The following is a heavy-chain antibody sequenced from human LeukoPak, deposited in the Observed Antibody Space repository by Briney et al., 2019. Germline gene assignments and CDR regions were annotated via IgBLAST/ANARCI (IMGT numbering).Heavy chain of an antibody. CDR3: ATDIYYDSSGYYQPLDY. CDR1: GYTFTSYY. D-gene: IGHD3-22*01. V-gene: IGHV1-24*01. CDR2: FDPEDGET. Sequence: ASVKVSCKASGYTFTSYYMHWVRQAPGKGLEWMGGFDPEDGETIYAQKFQGRVTMTEDTSTDTAYMELSSLRSEDTAVYYCATDIYYDSSGYYQPLDYWGQGTLVTVSS. J-gene: IGHJ4*02.